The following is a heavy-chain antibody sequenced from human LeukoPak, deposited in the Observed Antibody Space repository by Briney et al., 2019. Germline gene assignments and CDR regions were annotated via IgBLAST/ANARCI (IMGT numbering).Heavy chain of an antibody. CDR3: ASLHDYGDGNDY. V-gene: IGHV1-18*01. J-gene: IGHJ4*02. D-gene: IGHD4-17*01. CDR2: ISAYNGNA. Sequence: ASVKVSCKASGYTFTSYGISWVRQAPGQGLEWMGWISAYNGNANYAQKLQGRVTMTTDTSTSTAYMELRSLRSDDTAVYYCASLHDYGDGNDYWGQGTLVTVSS. CDR1: GYTFTSYG.